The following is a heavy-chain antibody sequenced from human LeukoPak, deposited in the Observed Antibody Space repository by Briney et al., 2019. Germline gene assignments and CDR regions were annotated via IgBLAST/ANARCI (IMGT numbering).Heavy chain of an antibody. Sequence: SETLSLTCTVSGYSISSGYYWGWIRQPPGKGLEWIGCIYHSGSTYYNPSLKSRVTISVDTSKNQFSLKLSSVTAADTAVYYCARHAPIVVVPAEVDYWGQGTLVTVSS. CDR3: ARHAPIVVVPAEVDY. D-gene: IGHD2-2*01. CDR1: GYSISSGYY. V-gene: IGHV4-38-2*02. CDR2: IYHSGST. J-gene: IGHJ4*02.